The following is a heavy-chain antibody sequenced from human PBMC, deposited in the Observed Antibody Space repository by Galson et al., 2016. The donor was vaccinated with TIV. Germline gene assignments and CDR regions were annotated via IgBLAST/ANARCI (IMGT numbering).Heavy chain of an antibody. V-gene: IGHV1-69*02. CDR1: GGTFSSYT. D-gene: IGHD6-13*01. J-gene: IGHJ3*02. CDR3: ANRGYSSWYSFEI. Sequence: SVKVSCKASGGTFSSYTFNWVRQAPGQGLEWMGRIIPLIGMINYAQKFQGRATITADKSTTTAYMELTSLTSDDTAVYYCANRGYSSWYSFEIWGQGTMVTVSS. CDR2: IIPLIGMI.